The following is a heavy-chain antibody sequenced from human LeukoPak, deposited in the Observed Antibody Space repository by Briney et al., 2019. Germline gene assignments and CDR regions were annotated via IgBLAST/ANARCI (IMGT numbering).Heavy chain of an antibody. Sequence: ASVKVSCKASGYTFTGYYMHWVRQAPGQGLEWMGWINPNSGGTNYAQRFQGRVTMTRDTSTSTAYMELNSLTSDDTAVYHCARDWSGIHCTGYRCQSFDSWGQGTLVTVSS. CDR3: ARDWSGIHCTGYRCQSFDS. CDR2: INPNSGGT. V-gene: IGHV1-2*02. D-gene: IGHD2-8*02. J-gene: IGHJ4*02. CDR1: GYTFTGYY.